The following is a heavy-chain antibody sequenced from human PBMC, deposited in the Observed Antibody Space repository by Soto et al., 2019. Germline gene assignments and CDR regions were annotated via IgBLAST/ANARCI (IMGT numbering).Heavy chain of an antibody. D-gene: IGHD3-16*02. CDR2: MNPNSGNT. Sequence: QVQLVQSGAEVKKPGASVKVSCKASGYTFTSYDINWVRQATGQGLEWMGWMNPNSGNTGYAQKFQGRVTMTRNTSISTAYMELSSLRSEDTAVYYCASGISRYDYIWGSYRSYAFDIWGQGTMVTVSS. J-gene: IGHJ3*02. CDR3: ASGISRYDYIWGSYRSYAFDI. CDR1: GYTFTSYD. V-gene: IGHV1-8*01.